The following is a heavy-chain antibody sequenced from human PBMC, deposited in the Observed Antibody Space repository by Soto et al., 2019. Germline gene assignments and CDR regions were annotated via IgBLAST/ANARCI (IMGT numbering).Heavy chain of an antibody. J-gene: IGHJ4*02. D-gene: IGHD3-16*01. CDR1: GFTFTSFT. CDR3: ARDGLTFGGD. CDR2: ISSSSAYV. Sequence: EVRLVESGGGLVKPGGSLRLSCVASGFTFTSFTMNWVRQAPGKGLEWVSSISSSSAYVHYAASVKGRSTISRDNAKDSLFLQMNSLRVDDSAVYYCARDGLTFGGDWGQGTLVAVSS. V-gene: IGHV3-21*02.